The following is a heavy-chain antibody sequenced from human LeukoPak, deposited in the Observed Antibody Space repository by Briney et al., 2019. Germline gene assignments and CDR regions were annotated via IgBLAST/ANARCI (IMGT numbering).Heavy chain of an antibody. J-gene: IGHJ4*02. V-gene: IGHV1-2*02. CDR1: GYTFTGYY. CDR3: ARDRGYDSSGYYSDY. Sequence: ASVKVSCKASGYTFTGYYMHWVRQAPGQGLEWMGWINPNSGGTNYAQKFQGRVTMTRDTSISTAYMELSRLRSDDTAVYYCARDRGYDSSGYYSDYWGQGTLVTVSS. CDR2: INPNSGGT. D-gene: IGHD3-22*01.